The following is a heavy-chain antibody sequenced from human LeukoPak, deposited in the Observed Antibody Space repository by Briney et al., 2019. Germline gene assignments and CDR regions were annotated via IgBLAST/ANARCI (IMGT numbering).Heavy chain of an antibody. Sequence: GESLKISCKGSGYSLTRYWIGWVRQMPGKGLEWVGIIYHGDSDTRYSPSFQGQVTISADNSISTAYLQWSSLKASDTAIYYCARHRDAGYYYYMDVWAKGTTVTVSS. J-gene: IGHJ6*03. CDR1: GYSLTRYW. CDR3: ARHRDAGYYYYMDV. V-gene: IGHV5-51*01. D-gene: IGHD2-8*01. CDR2: IYHGDSDT.